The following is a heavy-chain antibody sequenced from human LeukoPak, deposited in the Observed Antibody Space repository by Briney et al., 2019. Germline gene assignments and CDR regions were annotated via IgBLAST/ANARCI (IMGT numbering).Heavy chain of an antibody. Sequence: PGGSLTLSCAASVFTFDDYAMHWLRQAPGKGREWVSVISWNSGSIGYADSVKGRFTISRDNAKNSLYLPMNSLRAEDMALYYCAKDEFVASDFTGAFDIWGQGTMVTVSS. V-gene: IGHV3-9*03. CDR1: VFTFDDYA. CDR3: AKDEFVASDFTGAFDI. D-gene: IGHD2-8*02. CDR2: ISWNSGSI. J-gene: IGHJ3*02.